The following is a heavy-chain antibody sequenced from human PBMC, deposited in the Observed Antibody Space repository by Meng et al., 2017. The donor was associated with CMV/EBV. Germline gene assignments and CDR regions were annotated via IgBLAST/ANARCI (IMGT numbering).Heavy chain of an antibody. D-gene: IGHD3-3*01. CDR1: GFTFSSYS. Sequence: GESLKISCAASGFTFSSYSMNWVRQAPGKGLEWVSSISSSSSYIYYADSVKGRFTISRDNAKNSLYLQMNSLRAEDTAVYYCARNLSPRTLRFLEWLPTGGWVDYWGQGTLVTVSS. CDR3: ARNLSPRTLRFLEWLPTGGWVDY. CDR2: ISSSSSYI. V-gene: IGHV3-21*01. J-gene: IGHJ4*02.